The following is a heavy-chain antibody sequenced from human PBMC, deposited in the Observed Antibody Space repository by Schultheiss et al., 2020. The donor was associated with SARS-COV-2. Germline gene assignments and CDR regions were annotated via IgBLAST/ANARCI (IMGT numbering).Heavy chain of an antibody. CDR2: IYYSGST. Sequence: SETLSLTCTVSGGSISSGGYYWSWIRQHPGKGLEWIGYIYYSGSTNYNPSLTSRVTISLDTSRNQFSLKLSSVTATDTAVYYCAGSSSWSYYFDYWGQGTLVTVSS. CDR3: AGSSSWSYYFDY. D-gene: IGHD6-13*01. CDR1: GGSISSGGYY. V-gene: IGHV4-61*08. J-gene: IGHJ4*02.